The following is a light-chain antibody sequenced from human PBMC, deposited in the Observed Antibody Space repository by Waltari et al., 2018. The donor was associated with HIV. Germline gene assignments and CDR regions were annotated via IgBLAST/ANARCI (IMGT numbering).Light chain of an antibody. CDR3: MQGTYWPLT. Sequence: AVLTQSPLPLHVTLGQPPSISCTSSERLVSSLSDENTYLNWFHQRPGQSPRRLIYQVSKRDSGVPDRISATGSGTDFTLRISRVEAEDVGVYYCMQGTYWPLTFGQGTKVEIK. CDR2: QVS. V-gene: IGKV2-30*01. CDR1: ERLVSSLSDENTY. J-gene: IGKJ1*01.